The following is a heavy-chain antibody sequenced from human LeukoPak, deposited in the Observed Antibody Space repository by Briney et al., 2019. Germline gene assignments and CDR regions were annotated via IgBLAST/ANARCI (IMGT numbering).Heavy chain of an antibody. CDR1: GYTFTSYT. V-gene: IGHV1-3*03. CDR3: ARDLTGSSGWYNWFDP. Sequence: GASVKVSCKASGYTFTSYTMHWVRQAPGQRLEWMRWINAGNGNTKYSQEFQGRVTITRDTSASTAYMELSSLRSEDTAVYYCARDLTGSSGWYNWFDPWGQGTLVTVSS. J-gene: IGHJ5*02. D-gene: IGHD6-19*01. CDR2: INAGNGNT.